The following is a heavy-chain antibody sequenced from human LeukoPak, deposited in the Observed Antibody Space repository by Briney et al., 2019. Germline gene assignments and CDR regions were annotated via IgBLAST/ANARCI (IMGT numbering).Heavy chain of an antibody. CDR1: GYTFSGTGWY. D-gene: IGHD3-10*01. Sequence: ASVKASCKASGYTFSGTGWYLYWLRQAPGQGLECMGRIHPNNGDTAYAQKFEGRVAMTRDTSISTAYMELRRLRPDDTAVYFCARDGPAQMVDLDYWGQGTLVTVSS. J-gene: IGHJ4*02. CDR2: IHPNNGDT. V-gene: IGHV1-2*06. CDR3: ARDGPAQMVDLDY.